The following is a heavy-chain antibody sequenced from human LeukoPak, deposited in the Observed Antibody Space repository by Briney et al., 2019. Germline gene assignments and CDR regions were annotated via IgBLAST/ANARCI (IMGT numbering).Heavy chain of an antibody. Sequence: GRSLRLSCAASGFTFSSYAMHWVRQAPGKGLEWVAVISYDGSNKYYADSVKGRFTISRDNSKNTLYLQMNSLRAEDTAVYYCARDDSRGYYFNVDDAFDIWGQGTMVTVSS. D-gene: IGHD3-22*01. V-gene: IGHV3-30*04. CDR1: GFTFSSYA. J-gene: IGHJ3*02. CDR3: ARDDSRGYYFNVDDAFDI. CDR2: ISYDGSNK.